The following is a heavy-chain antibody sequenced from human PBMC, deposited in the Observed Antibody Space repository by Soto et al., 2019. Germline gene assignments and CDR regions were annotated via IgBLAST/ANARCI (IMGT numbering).Heavy chain of an antibody. D-gene: IGHD3-10*01. CDR2: ISNSGSTM. CDR1: GFTFSDYY. Sequence: VQVVESGGGLVKPGGSLRLSCAASGFTFSDYYMSWIRQAPGGGLKWVSYISNSGSTMYYADSVKGRFTIPRDNAKNSVYLQMNSLRAEDTAVYYCARSMVRGIRDAFDIWGQGTLVTVSS. V-gene: IGHV3-11*01. CDR3: ARSMVRGIRDAFDI. J-gene: IGHJ3*02.